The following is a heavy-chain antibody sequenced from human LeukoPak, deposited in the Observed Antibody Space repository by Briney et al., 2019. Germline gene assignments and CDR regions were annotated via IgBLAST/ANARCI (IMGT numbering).Heavy chain of an antibody. CDR3: ARDGSGYDILTGQEYYYGMDV. V-gene: IGHV7-4-1*02. Sequence: ASVKVSCKASGYTFTSYAMNWVRQAPGQRLEWMGWSNTNTGNPTYAQGFTGRFVFSLDTSVSTAYLQISSLKAEDTAVYYCARDGSGYDILTGQEYYYGMDVWGQGTTVTVSS. J-gene: IGHJ6*02. D-gene: IGHD3-9*01. CDR1: GYTFTSYA. CDR2: SNTNTGNP.